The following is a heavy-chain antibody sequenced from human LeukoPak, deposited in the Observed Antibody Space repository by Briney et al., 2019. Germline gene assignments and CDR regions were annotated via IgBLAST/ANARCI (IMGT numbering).Heavy chain of an antibody. Sequence: PSETLSLTCAVYGGSFSGYSWSWIRQPPGKGLEWIGEINHSGSTNYNPSLKSRVTLSVDTPKNQFSLKLSSVTAADTAVYYCARGIKEPFQQKWSLHCFAPGAREPLVPVSS. CDR2: INHSGST. J-gene: IGHJ5*02. CDR3: ARGIKEPFQQKWSLHCFAP. CDR1: GGSFSGYS. V-gene: IGHV4-34*01. D-gene: IGHD2-8*01.